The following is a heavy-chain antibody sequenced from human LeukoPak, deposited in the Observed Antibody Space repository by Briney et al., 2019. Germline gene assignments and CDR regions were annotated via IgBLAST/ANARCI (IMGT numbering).Heavy chain of an antibody. CDR1: GGSISSSSYY. CDR2: IYYSGST. J-gene: IGHJ6*02. V-gene: IGHV4-39*01. Sequence: SETLSLTCTVSGGSISSSSYYWGWIRQPPGKGLEWIGSIYYSGSTYHNPSLKSRVTISVDTSKNQFSLKLSSVTAADTAVYYCARAPYYYGMDVWGQGTTVTVSS. CDR3: ARAPYYYGMDV.